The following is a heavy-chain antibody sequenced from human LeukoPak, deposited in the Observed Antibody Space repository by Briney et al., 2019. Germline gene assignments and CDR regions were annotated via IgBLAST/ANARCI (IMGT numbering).Heavy chain of an antibody. CDR3: ALGTGTTGAFDI. V-gene: IGHV1-69*13. D-gene: IGHD1-7*01. CDR1: GYTFTSYG. Sequence: ASVKVSCKASGYTFTSYGISWVRQAPGQGLEWMGGIIPIFGTANYAQKFQGRVTITADESTSTAYMELSSLRSEDTAVYYCALGTGTTGAFDIWGQGTMVTVSS. CDR2: IIPIFGTA. J-gene: IGHJ3*02.